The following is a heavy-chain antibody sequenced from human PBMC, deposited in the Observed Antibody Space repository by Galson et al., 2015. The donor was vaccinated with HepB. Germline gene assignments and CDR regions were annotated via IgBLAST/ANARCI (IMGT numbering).Heavy chain of an antibody. V-gene: IGHV3-66*02. Sequence: SLRLSCAASGFTVSSNYMSWVRQAPGKGLEWVSVIYSGGSTYYADSVKGRFTISRDNSKNTLYLQMNSLRAEDTAVYYCARDLRRYSYLSAFDIWGQGTMVTVSS. CDR3: ARDLRRYSYLSAFDI. J-gene: IGHJ3*02. D-gene: IGHD5-18*01. CDR1: GFTVSSNY. CDR2: IYSGGST.